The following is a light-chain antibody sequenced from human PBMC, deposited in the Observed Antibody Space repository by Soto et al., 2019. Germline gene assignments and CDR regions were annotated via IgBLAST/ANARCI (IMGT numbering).Light chain of an antibody. V-gene: IGKV2-28*01. CDR3: MQALQTPLT. CDR2: LGY. Sequence: DIVMTQSPLSLPVTPGEPASISCRSSQSLLHSNGYSYLDWYLQKPGQSPQLLIYLGYSRASGVPDRFSSSGSGTDFTLKISRVEAEDVGVYFCMQALQTPLTFGGGTKVEIK. CDR1: QSLLHSNGYSY. J-gene: IGKJ4*01.